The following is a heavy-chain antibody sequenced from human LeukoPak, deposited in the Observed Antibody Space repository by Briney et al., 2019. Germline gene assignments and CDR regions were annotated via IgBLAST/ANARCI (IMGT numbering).Heavy chain of an antibody. J-gene: IGHJ3*02. CDR2: IYYSGST. Sequence: PSETLSLTCTVSGGSVSSGSYYWSWIRQPPGKGLEWIGYIYYSGSTNYNPSLKSRVTISVDTSKNQFSLKLSSVTAADTAVYYCARAHKLNAFDIWGQGTMVTVSS. CDR1: GGSVSSGSYY. V-gene: IGHV4-61*01. D-gene: IGHD1-1*01. CDR3: ARAHKLNAFDI.